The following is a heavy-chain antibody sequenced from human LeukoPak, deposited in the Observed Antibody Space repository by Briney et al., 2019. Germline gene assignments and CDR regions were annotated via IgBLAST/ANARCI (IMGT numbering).Heavy chain of an antibody. D-gene: IGHD2-2*01. Sequence: GGSLRLSCAASGFTFSDYYMSWIRQAPGKGLEWVSYISSSSSYTNYADSVKGRFTISRDNAKNSLYLQMNSLRADDTAVYYCARDGSSLAGAFDIWGQGTMVTVSS. V-gene: IGHV3-11*05. CDR3: ARDGSSLAGAFDI. CDR1: GFTFSDYY. J-gene: IGHJ3*02. CDR2: ISSSSSYT.